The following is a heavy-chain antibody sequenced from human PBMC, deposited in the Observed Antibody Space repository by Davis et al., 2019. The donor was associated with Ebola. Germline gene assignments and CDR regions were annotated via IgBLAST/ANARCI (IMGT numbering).Heavy chain of an antibody. CDR2: ISANTGDT. CDR1: GYTFTSYG. V-gene: IGHV1-18*04. J-gene: IGHJ6*02. CDR3: ARGGRDGMDV. Sequence: ASVKVSCKASGYTFTSYGFSWVRQAPGQGLEWMGWISANTGDTNYAQKLQGRVTMTTDRSTSTVHMELRSLISDDTAVYYCARGGRDGMDVWGQGTTVTVS.